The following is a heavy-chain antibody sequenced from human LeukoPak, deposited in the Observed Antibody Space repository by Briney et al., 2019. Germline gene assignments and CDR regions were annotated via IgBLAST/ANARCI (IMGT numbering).Heavy chain of an antibody. CDR1: GFTFSNYP. Sequence: GGSLRLSCAASGFTFSNYPMSFVRKAPGKGLEWVSTSGGGDGTYYAGSVRGRFTISRDESKSTLYLQMSNLRAEDTAIYYCAKDLRGRLLRYFDYWGRGTLVTVSS. CDR2: SGGGDGT. V-gene: IGHV3-23*01. CDR3: AKDLRGRLLRYFDY. J-gene: IGHJ4*02. D-gene: IGHD3-16*01.